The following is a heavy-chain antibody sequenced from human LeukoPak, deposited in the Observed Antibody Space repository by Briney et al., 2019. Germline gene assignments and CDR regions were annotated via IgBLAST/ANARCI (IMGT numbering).Heavy chain of an antibody. CDR2: ITGSGDTT. Sequence: PGGSLRLSCAASGFTFNSYAMSWVRQAPGKGLELVSSITGSGDTTYYPDSVKGRFTISRDNSKNTLYLHMNSLRADETAVYYCASRPRTGIGPLDYWGQGILVTVSS. V-gene: IGHV3-23*01. J-gene: IGHJ4*02. CDR3: ASRPRTGIGPLDY. CDR1: GFTFNSYA. D-gene: IGHD2-8*02.